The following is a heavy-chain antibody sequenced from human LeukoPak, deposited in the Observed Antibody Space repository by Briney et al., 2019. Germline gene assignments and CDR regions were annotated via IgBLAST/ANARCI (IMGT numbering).Heavy chain of an antibody. CDR2: INYSGRT. CDR3: ARDTYYYDNGDFIDAFDI. CDR1: GGSISSYY. Sequence: SETLSLTCTVSGGSISSYYWSWIRQPAGKGLEWIGYINYSGRTNANSSLKSRVAISVDTSKNQFSLRLSSVTAADTAVYYCARDTYYYDNGDFIDAFDIWGRGTMVTVSS. J-gene: IGHJ3*02. V-gene: IGHV4-59*01. D-gene: IGHD3-22*01.